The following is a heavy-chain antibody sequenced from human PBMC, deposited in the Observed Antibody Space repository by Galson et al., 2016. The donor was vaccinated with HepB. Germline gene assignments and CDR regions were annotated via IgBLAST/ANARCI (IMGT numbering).Heavy chain of an antibody. CDR2: IWYGGSNK. CDR1: GFTFSSYG. CDR3: ARDQGDGYNFRLDY. Sequence: CAASGFTFSSYGMHWVRQAPGKGLEWVAVIWYGGSNKYYADSVKGRFTISRDNSKNTLYLQMNSLRAEDMAVYYCARDQGDGYNFRLDYWGQGTLVTVSS. V-gene: IGHV3-33*01. D-gene: IGHD5-24*01. J-gene: IGHJ4*02.